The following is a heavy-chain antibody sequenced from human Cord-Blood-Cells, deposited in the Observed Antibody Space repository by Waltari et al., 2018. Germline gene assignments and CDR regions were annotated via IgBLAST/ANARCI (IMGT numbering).Heavy chain of an antibody. V-gene: IGHV1-69*01. Sequence: QVQLVQSGAEVKKPGSSVKVSCKASGGTFSSYAISWVRQAPGQGLEWMGGIIPIFGTANYAQKFQGRVTITADESTSTAYMELSSLRSEDTAVYYCARDEVGDNEYSYGPRRNYYFDYWGQGTLVTVSS. CDR1: GGTFSSYA. D-gene: IGHD5-18*01. CDR3: ARDEVGDNEYSYGPRRNYYFDY. J-gene: IGHJ4*02. CDR2: IIPIFGTA.